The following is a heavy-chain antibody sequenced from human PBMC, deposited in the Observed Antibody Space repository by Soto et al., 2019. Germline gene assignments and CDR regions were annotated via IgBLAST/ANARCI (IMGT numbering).Heavy chain of an antibody. CDR1: GGTFSSYT. D-gene: IGHD2-15*01. Sequence: SVKVSCKASGGTFSSYTISWVRQAPGQGLEWMGGIIPMFGTAKYAQKFQGRVTITADESTSTAYMDLSSLRSEDTAVYYCVRAGYCSGGSCSSDWFDPWGQGTLVTVS. J-gene: IGHJ5*02. CDR3: VRAGYCSGGSCSSDWFDP. V-gene: IGHV1-69*13. CDR2: IIPMFGTA.